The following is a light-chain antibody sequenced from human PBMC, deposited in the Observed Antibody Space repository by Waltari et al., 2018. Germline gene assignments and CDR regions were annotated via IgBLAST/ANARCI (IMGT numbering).Light chain of an antibody. CDR1: QSLLHTDGYTY. J-gene: IGKJ1*01. CDR2: GGS. V-gene: IGKV2-40*01. CDR3: MQHKALPRT. Sequence: DIVMTQTPLSLPVTPGEPASLSCRSSQSLLHTDGYTYLDWDLQKPGQSPQLLIYGGSNRASGVPDRFSGRGSGTDFTLKISKVEAEDVGVYYCMQHKALPRTFGQGTKVEIK.